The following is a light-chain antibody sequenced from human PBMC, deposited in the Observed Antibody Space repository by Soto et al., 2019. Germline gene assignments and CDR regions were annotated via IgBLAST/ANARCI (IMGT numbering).Light chain of an antibody. Sequence: EIVFTQSPATLSLSPGESATLSCSTSQSVSNNYLAWYQQKPGQAPRRLIYGASNRATGIPARFSGSGSGTDFTLTISSLEPEDFAVYYCQQRSNWPPWTFGQGTKVDIK. J-gene: IGKJ1*01. CDR2: GAS. V-gene: IGKV3-11*01. CDR3: QQRSNWPPWT. CDR1: QSVSNNY.